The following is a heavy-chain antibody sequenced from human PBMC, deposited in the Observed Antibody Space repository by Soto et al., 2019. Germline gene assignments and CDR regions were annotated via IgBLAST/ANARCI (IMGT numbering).Heavy chain of an antibody. D-gene: IGHD2-2*01. Sequence: PSETLSLTCAVYGGSFSGYYWSWIRQPPGKGLEWIGEINHSGSTNYNPSLKSRVTISVDTSKNQFSLKLSSVTAADTAVYYCARAVSIVVVPAAMTLFDYWGQGTLVTVS. CDR3: ARAVSIVVVPAAMTLFDY. CDR1: GGSFSGYY. J-gene: IGHJ4*02. V-gene: IGHV4-34*01. CDR2: INHSGST.